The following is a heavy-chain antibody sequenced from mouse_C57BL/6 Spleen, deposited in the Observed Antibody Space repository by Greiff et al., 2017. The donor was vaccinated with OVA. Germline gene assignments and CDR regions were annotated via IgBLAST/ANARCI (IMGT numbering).Heavy chain of an antibody. V-gene: IGHV10-1*01. CDR2: IRSKSNNYAT. J-gene: IGHJ3*01. Sequence: DAGGGLVQPKGSLKLSCAASGFSFNTYAMNWVRQAPGKGLEWVARIRSKSNNYATYYADSVKDRFTISRDDSESMLYLQMNNLKTEDTAMYYCVRQNYGSSEGFAYWGQGTLVTVSA. CDR1: GFSFNTYA. CDR3: VRQNYGSSEGFAY. D-gene: IGHD1-1*01.